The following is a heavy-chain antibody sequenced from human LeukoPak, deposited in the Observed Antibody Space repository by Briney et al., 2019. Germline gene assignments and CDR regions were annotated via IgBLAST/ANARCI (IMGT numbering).Heavy chain of an antibody. CDR1: GYTFTSYG. CDR3: ARGLYIVVVTAIPKVVGWFDP. V-gene: IGHV1-18*01. D-gene: IGHD2-21*02. CDR2: ISGYNGNT. Sequence: ASVKVSCKASGYTFTSYGISWVRQAPGQGLEWMGWISGYNGNTNYVQKLQGRVTMTTDTPTSTAYMELRSLRSDDTAVYYCARGLYIVVVTAIPKVVGWFDPWGQGTLVTVSS. J-gene: IGHJ5*02.